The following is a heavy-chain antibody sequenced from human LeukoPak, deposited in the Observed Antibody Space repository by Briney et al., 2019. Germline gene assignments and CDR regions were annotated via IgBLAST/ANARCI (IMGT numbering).Heavy chain of an antibody. CDR1: GFIFSTYS. CDR2: ISSDSAYI. J-gene: IGHJ6*02. CDR3: ARVHHYGMDV. V-gene: IGHV3-21*01. Sequence: PGGSLRLSCAASGFIFSTYSMNWVRQAPGKGLEWVSSISSDSAYIYYADSLKGRFTISRDNAKTSLYLQMNSLRAEDTAVYYCARVHHYGMDVWGQGTTVTVSS.